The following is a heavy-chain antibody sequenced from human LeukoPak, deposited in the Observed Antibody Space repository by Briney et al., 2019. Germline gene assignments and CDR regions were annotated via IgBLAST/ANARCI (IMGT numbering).Heavy chain of an antibody. V-gene: IGHV1-2*02. J-gene: IGHJ4*02. CDR1: GYTFTGYY. Sequence: GASVKVSCKASGYTFTGYYMHWVRQAPGQGLEWMGWINPNSGGTNYAQKFQGRVTMTRDTSISTAYTELSRLRSDDTAVYYCARTYCSSTSCYDYWGQGTLVTVSS. CDR2: INPNSGGT. D-gene: IGHD2-2*01. CDR3: ARTYCSSTSCYDY.